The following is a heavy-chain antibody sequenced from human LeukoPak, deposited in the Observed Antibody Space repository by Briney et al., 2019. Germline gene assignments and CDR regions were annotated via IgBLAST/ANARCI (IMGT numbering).Heavy chain of an antibody. CDR1: GYSISSGYY. Sequence: SETLSLTCTVSGYSISSGYYWSWIRQPPGKGLEWIGYIYYSGSTNYNPSLKSRVTISVDTSKNQFSLKLSFVTAADTAVYYCARGLYSSGWYWGYYFDYWGQGTLVTVSS. D-gene: IGHD6-19*01. CDR2: IYYSGST. V-gene: IGHV4-61*01. J-gene: IGHJ4*02. CDR3: ARGLYSSGWYWGYYFDY.